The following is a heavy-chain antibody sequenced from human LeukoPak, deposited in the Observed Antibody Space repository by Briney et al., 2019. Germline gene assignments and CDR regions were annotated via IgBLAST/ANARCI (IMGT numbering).Heavy chain of an antibody. D-gene: IGHD4-17*01. CDR2: INNDGSSA. Sequence: PGGSLRLSCAASGFTFNRYWMHWVRHAPGKGLVWVSYINNDGSSATYADSVRGRFTISRDSAKNTVYLQMNSLRAEDSAVYYCARGGDGAIDYWGQGTLVTVSS. CDR1: GFTFNRYW. CDR3: ARGGDGAIDY. V-gene: IGHV3-74*01. J-gene: IGHJ4*02.